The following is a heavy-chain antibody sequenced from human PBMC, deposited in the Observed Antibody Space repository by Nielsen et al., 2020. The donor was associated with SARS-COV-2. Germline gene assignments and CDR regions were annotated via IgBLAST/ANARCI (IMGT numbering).Heavy chain of an antibody. CDR3: ARHPGGYSYGFGPDIDY. CDR2: ISYDGSNK. D-gene: IGHD5-18*01. Sequence: GGSLRLSCAASGFTFSSYAMHWVRQAPGKGLEWVAVISYDGSNKYYADSVKGRFTISRDNSKNTLYLQMNSLRAEDTAVYYCARHPGGYSYGFGPDIDYWGQGTLVTVSS. CDR1: GFTFSSYA. V-gene: IGHV3-30*04. J-gene: IGHJ4*02.